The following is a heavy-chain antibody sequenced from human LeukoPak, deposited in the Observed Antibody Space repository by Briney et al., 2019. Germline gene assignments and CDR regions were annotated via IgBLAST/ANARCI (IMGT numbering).Heavy chain of an antibody. CDR1: GGSINSYY. V-gene: IGHV4-59*01. Sequence: SETLSLTCTVSGGSINSYYWSWIRQPPGKGLEWIAYIYYSGSTNYNPSLKSRVTISVDMSKNQFSLKRSSVTAADTAVYYCAKGSQFWSGYYLAYWGQGTLVTVSS. CDR3: AKGSQFWSGYYLAY. CDR2: IYYSGST. D-gene: IGHD3-3*01. J-gene: IGHJ4*02.